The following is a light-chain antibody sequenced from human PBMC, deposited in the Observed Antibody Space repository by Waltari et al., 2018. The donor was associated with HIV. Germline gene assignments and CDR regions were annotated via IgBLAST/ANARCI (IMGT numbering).Light chain of an antibody. CDR1: QSVSSNY. Sequence: EIVLTQSPGTLSLSPGERASLSCRASQSVSSNYLAWYQQKPGQAPRLLIYGASSRATGIPDRFSGSGSGTDFTLTISGLQSEDFAVYYCQQYSNWLTYTFGQGTKLEIK. V-gene: IGKV3-20*01. CDR3: QQYSNWLTYT. CDR2: GAS. J-gene: IGKJ2*01.